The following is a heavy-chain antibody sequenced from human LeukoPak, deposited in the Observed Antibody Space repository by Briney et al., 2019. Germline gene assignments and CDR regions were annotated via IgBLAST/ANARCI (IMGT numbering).Heavy chain of an antibody. CDR1: GGSISSSNW. D-gene: IGHD4-23*01. CDR3: ARGPPYGGNSAVEDDAFDI. CDR2: INHSGST. J-gene: IGHJ3*02. V-gene: IGHV4-4*02. Sequence: SETLSLTCAVSGGSISSSNWWSWVRQPPGQGLEWIGEINHSGSTNYNPSLKSRVTISVDTSKNQFSLKLSSVTAADTAVYYCARGPPYGGNSAVEDDAFDIWGQGTMVTVSS.